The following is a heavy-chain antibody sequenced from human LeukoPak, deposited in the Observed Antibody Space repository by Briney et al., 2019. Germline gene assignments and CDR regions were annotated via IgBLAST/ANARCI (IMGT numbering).Heavy chain of an antibody. CDR3: ARQSSGYGLYYFDY. V-gene: IGHV4-34*01. Sequence: SETLSLTCTVSGGSISNKYWSWIRQPPGKGLEWIGEINHSGSTNYNPSLKSRVTISVDTSKNQFSLKLSSVTAADTAVYYCARQSSGYGLYYFDYWGQGTLVTVSS. CDR1: GGSISNKY. D-gene: IGHD3-22*01. J-gene: IGHJ4*02. CDR2: INHSGST.